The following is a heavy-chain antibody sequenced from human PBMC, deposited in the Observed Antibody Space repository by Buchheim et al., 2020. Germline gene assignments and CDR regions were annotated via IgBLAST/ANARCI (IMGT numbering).Heavy chain of an antibody. Sequence: QVQLQESGPGLVKPSQTLSLTCTVSGGSISSGGYYWSWIRQHPGKGLEWIGYIYYSGSTYYNPSLKSRVTISLDTSKNQFSLKLSSVTAADTAVYYCARGVLHCSSTSCYNIGRIDPWGQGTL. CDR1: GGSISSGGYY. D-gene: IGHD2-2*02. CDR2: IYYSGST. CDR3: ARGVLHCSSTSCYNIGRIDP. V-gene: IGHV4-31*03. J-gene: IGHJ5*02.